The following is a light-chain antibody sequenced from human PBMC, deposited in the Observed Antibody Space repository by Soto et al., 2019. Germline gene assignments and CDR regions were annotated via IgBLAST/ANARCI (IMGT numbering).Light chain of an antibody. Sequence: EIVMTESPVTLSVSPGKRATLSCRASQSVSTKLAWYQHKPGQAPRLLIYGATTRAPDVPARFSGSGSGTDFILTISSLQAEDFAVYYCQQYNDWPWTFGQGTKVEIK. V-gene: IGKV3-15*01. CDR1: QSVSTK. CDR2: GAT. J-gene: IGKJ1*01. CDR3: QQYNDWPWT.